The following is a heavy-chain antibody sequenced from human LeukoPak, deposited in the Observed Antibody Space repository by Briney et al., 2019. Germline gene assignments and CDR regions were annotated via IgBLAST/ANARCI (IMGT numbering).Heavy chain of an antibody. CDR3: AFREGGYSYGYKWFDP. V-gene: IGHV4-34*01. CDR2: INHSGST. D-gene: IGHD5-18*01. J-gene: IGHJ5*02. Sequence: PSETLSLTCAVYGGSFSGYYWSWIRQPPGKGQEWIGEINHSGSTNYNPSLKSRVTISVDTSKNQFSLKLSSVTAADTAVYYCAFREGGYSYGYKWFDPWGQGTLVTVSS. CDR1: GGSFSGYY.